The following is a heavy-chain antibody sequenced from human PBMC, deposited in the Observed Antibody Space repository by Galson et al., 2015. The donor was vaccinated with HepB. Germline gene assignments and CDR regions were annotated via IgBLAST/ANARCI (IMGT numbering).Heavy chain of an antibody. CDR1: GYTFTSYG. Sequence: SVKVSCKASGYTFTSYGISWVRQAPGQGLEWMGGIIPIFGTANYAQKFQGRVTITADESTSTAYMELSSLRSEDTAVYYCARVREYSSSSAYFDYWGQGTLVTVSS. D-gene: IGHD6-6*01. CDR2: IIPIFGTA. V-gene: IGHV1-69*13. J-gene: IGHJ4*02. CDR3: ARVREYSSSSAYFDY.